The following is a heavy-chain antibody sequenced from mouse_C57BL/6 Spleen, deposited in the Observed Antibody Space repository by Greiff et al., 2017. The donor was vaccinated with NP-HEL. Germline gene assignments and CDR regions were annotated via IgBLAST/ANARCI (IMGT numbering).Heavy chain of an antibody. D-gene: IGHD2-1*01. CDR3: ARPLYGNYVTYAMDY. J-gene: IGHJ4*01. V-gene: IGHV5-6*02. CDR1: GFTFSSYG. Sequence: DVMLVESGGDLVKPGGSLKLSCAASGFTFSSYGMSWVRQTPDKRLEWVATISSGGSYTYYPDSVKGRFTISRDNAKNTLYLQMSSLKSEDTAMYYCARPLYGNYVTYAMDYWGQRTSVTVSS. CDR2: ISSGGSYT.